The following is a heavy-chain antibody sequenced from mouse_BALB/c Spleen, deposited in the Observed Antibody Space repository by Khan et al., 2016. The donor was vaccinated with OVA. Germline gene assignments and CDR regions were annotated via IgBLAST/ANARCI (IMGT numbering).Heavy chain of an antibody. CDR3: AKDRGEYAVDY. J-gene: IGHJ4*01. V-gene: IGHV2-3*01. CDR2: IWGDGNT. CDR1: GFSLTSYG. Sequence: VELVESGPGLVAPSQSLSITCTVSGFSLTSYGVSWVRQPPGKGLEWLGVIWGDGNTNFHSALRSRLSLSKDNSKSQVFLKLNSLQTDDTATYYCAKDRGEYAVDYWGQGTSVTVSS.